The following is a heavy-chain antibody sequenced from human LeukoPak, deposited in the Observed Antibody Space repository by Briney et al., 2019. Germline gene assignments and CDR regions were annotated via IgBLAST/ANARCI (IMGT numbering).Heavy chain of an antibody. CDR3: AKASAMIVVVSKHFDY. V-gene: IGHV3-23*01. CDR2: ISGSGGST. CDR1: GFTFSSYG. Sequence: GGSLRLSCAASGFTFSSYGMSWVRQAPGKGLEWVSTISGSGGSTYYADSVKGRFTISRDNSKNTLYLQMNSLRAEDTAVYYCAKASAMIVVVSKHFDYWGQGTLVTVSS. J-gene: IGHJ4*02. D-gene: IGHD3-22*01.